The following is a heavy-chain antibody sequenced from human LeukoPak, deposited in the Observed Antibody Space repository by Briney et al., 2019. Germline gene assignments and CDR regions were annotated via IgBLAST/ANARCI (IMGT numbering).Heavy chain of an antibody. CDR1: GYSIRGGYY. J-gene: IGHJ4*02. Sequence: SETLSLTCAVSGYSIRGGYYWGWIRQSPGKGLEWIGSIYHSGSTYYNTSLKSRVTISVDTSKNQFSLKLSSVTAADTAVYYCARGGSGSYYDYYFDYWGQGTLVTVSS. D-gene: IGHD3-10*01. CDR3: ARGGSGSYYDYYFDY. V-gene: IGHV4-38-2*01. CDR2: IYHSGST.